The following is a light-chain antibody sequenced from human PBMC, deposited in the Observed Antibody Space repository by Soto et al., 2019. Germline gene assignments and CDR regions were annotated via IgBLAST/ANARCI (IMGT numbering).Light chain of an antibody. CDR2: DAS. Sequence: DTQRTQSPSTLSASVGDRVTITCRASQSISGWLAWYQQRPGKAPKLLIYDASSLESGVPSRFSGSGSGTEFTLTISSLQPDDFATYYCQQYNSYPWTFGQGTKVDIK. CDR3: QQYNSYPWT. V-gene: IGKV1-5*01. J-gene: IGKJ1*01. CDR1: QSISGW.